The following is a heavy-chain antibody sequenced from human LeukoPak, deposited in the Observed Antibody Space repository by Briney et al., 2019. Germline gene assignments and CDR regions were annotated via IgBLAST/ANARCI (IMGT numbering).Heavy chain of an antibody. V-gene: IGHV4-39*07. CDR3: ARGKYYGSGSYFSYYYMDV. CDR1: GGSVSSSSYY. Sequence: PSETLSLTCTVSGGSVSSSSYYWGWIRQPPGKGLEWVASIENSGSTYYNPSLKSRVTMSLDTSNNQFSLKLSSVTAADTAVYYCARGKYYGSGSYFSYYYMDVWGKGTTVTVSS. D-gene: IGHD3-10*01. CDR2: IENSGST. J-gene: IGHJ6*03.